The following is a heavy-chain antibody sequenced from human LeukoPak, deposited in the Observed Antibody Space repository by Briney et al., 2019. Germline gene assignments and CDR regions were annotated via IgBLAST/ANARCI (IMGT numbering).Heavy chain of an antibody. J-gene: IGHJ6*03. D-gene: IGHD3-9*01. Sequence: ASVKVSCKASGYTFTSYAMNWVRQAPGQGLEWMGWINTNTGNPTYAQGFTGRFVFSLDTSVSTAYLQISSLKAEDTAVYYCARAPTPYYDILAGYFSYYYYMDVWGKGTTVTVSS. V-gene: IGHV7-4-1*02. CDR3: ARAPTPYYDILAGYFSYYYYMDV. CDR1: GYTFTSYA. CDR2: INTNTGNP.